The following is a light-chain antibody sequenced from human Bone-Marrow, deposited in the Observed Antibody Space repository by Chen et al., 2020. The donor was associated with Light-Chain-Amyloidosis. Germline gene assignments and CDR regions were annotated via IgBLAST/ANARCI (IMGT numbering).Light chain of an antibody. CDR2: EVT. CDR1: SSDVGGDNH. J-gene: IGLJ1*01. V-gene: IGLV2-14*01. Sequence: QSALTQPASVSGSPHQSITISCTGTSSDVGGDNHGSWYQQHPDKAPKLMIYEVTNRPSWVPDRFSGSKSDNTASLTISGLQTEDEADYFCSSYTITNTLVFGSGTRVTVL. CDR3: SSYTITNTLV.